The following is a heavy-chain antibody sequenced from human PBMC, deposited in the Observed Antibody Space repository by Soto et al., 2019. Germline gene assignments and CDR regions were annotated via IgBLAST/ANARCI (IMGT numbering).Heavy chain of an antibody. Sequence: SETLSLTCTVSGGSISSYYWSWIRQPPGKRLEWIGYIYYSGSTNYNPSLKSRVTISVDTSKNQFSLKLSSVTAADTAVYYCARVPTYGDPNYYYYYGMDVWGQGTTVTVSS. J-gene: IGHJ6*02. CDR2: IYYSGST. D-gene: IGHD4-17*01. CDR1: GGSISSYY. CDR3: ARVPTYGDPNYYYYYGMDV. V-gene: IGHV4-59*01.